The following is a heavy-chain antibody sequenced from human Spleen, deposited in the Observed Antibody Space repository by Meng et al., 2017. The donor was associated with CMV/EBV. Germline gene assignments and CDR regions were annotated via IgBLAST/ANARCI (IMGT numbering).Heavy chain of an antibody. CDR1: GFTFSSYE. D-gene: IGHD2/OR15-2a*01. Sequence: GGSLRLSCVASGFTFSSYEMNWVRQAPGKGLEWVSYISSSDATINCADTEKGRFTISRDNAKNSLYLQMNSLRAEDTAVYYCAKDFSANWFDPWGQGTLVTVSS. J-gene: IGHJ5*02. CDR2: ISSSDATI. CDR3: AKDFSANWFDP. V-gene: IGHV3-48*03.